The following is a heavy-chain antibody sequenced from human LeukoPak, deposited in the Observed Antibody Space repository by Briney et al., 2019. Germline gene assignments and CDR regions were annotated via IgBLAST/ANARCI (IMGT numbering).Heavy chain of an antibody. CDR2: INHSGST. J-gene: IGHJ5*02. CDR1: GGSISSYY. V-gene: IGHV4-34*01. Sequence: SETLSLTCTVSGGSISSYYWSWIRQPPGKGLEWIGEINHSGSTNYNPSLKSRVTISVDTSKNQFSLKLSSVTAADTAVYYCARGGYCTNGVCTSWFDPWGQGTLVTVSS. D-gene: IGHD2-8*01. CDR3: ARGGYCTNGVCTSWFDP.